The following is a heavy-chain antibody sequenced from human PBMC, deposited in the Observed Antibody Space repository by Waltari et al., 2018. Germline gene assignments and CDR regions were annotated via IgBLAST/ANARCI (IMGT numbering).Heavy chain of an antibody. D-gene: IGHD3-10*01. Sequence: EVQLVESGGGLIQPGGSLRLSCAASGFTVSSNYMSWVRQAPGKGRECVSVIYSGGSTYDADSVKGRFTISRDNSKNTLYLQMNSLRAEDTAVYYCARAPLWFGEYIFDYWGQGTLVTVSS. CDR3: ARAPLWFGEYIFDY. CDR1: GFTVSSNY. CDR2: IYSGGST. V-gene: IGHV3-53*01. J-gene: IGHJ4*02.